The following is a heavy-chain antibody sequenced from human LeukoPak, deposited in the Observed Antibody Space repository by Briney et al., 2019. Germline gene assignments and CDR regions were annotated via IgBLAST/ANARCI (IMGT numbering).Heavy chain of an antibody. J-gene: IGHJ6*02. Sequence: ASVKVSCKASGYTFTSYDINWVRQATGQGLEWMGWMNPNSGNTSYAQKFQGRVTMTRNTSISTAYMELSSLRSDDTAVYYCARGAYYYGMDVWGQGTTVTVSS. V-gene: IGHV1-8*01. CDR1: GYTFTSYD. CDR2: MNPNSGNT. CDR3: ARGAYYYGMDV.